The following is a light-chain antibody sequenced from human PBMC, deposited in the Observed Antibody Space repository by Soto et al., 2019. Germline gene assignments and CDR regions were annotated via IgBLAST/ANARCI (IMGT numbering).Light chain of an antibody. Sequence: SYELTQPPSVSVSPGQTASITCSGDKLGDKYACWYQQKPGQSPVLVIYQDSKRPSGIPERFSGSNSGNTATLTISGTQAMDEADYYCPAWDSSTVRVFGGGTKLTVL. V-gene: IGLV3-1*01. CDR3: PAWDSSTVRV. CDR1: KLGDKY. CDR2: QDS. J-gene: IGLJ2*01.